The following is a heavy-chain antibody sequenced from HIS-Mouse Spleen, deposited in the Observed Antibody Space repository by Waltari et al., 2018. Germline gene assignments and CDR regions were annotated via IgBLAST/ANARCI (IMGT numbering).Heavy chain of an antibody. V-gene: IGHV4-39*07. J-gene: IGHJ2*01. D-gene: IGHD6-13*01. CDR3: AREIPYSSSWYDWYFDL. CDR1: GCSISSSSYY. CDR2: IYYSGST. Sequence: QLHLQESGPGLVKPSETLSLTCTVSGCSISSSSYYWGWIRQPPGKGLEWIGSIYYSGSTYYNPSLKSRVTISVDTSKNQFSLKLSSVTAADTAVYYCAREIPYSSSWYDWYFDLWGRGTLVTVSS.